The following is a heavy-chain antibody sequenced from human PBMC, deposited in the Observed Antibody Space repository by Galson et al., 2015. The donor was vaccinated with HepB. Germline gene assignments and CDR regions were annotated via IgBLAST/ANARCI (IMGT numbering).Heavy chain of an antibody. V-gene: IGHV1-46*01. CDR3: ATVFSGWENWFDP. J-gene: IGHJ5*02. CDR1: GYTFTSYY. CDR2: INPSGGST. Sequence: SVKVSCKASGYTFTSYYMHWVRQAPGQGLEWMGIINPSGGSTSYAQKFQGRVTMTEDTSTDTAYMELSSLRSEDTAVYYCATVFSGWENWFDPWGQGTLVTVSS. D-gene: IGHD6-19*01.